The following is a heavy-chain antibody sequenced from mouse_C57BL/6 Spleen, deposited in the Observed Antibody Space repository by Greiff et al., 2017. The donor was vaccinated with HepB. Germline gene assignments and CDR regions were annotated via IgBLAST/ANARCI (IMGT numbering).Heavy chain of an antibody. D-gene: IGHD4-1*01. V-gene: IGHV3-6*01. CDR2: ISYDGSN. CDR3: ARAGTGDFDY. Sequence: EVQLQESGPGLVKPSQSLSLTCSVTGYSITSGYYWNWIRQFPGNKLEWMGYISYDGSNNYNPSLKNRISITRDTSKNQFFLKLNSVTTEDTATYYCARAGTGDFDYWGQGTTLTVSS. J-gene: IGHJ2*01. CDR1: GYSITSGYY.